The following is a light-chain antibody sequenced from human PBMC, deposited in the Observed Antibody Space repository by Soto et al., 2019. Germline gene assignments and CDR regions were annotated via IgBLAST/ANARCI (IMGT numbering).Light chain of an antibody. CDR1: TSDVGGYNY. CDR3: GSYTSSNTPR. J-gene: IGLJ2*01. CDR2: DVS. Sequence: QSVLTQPASVSGSPGQSITISCTGTTSDVGGYNYVAWYQQHPGKAPKLLIYDVSNRPSGVSKRFAGSKAGNTASLTISGLQAGDEADYDCGSYTSSNTPRFGGGTKLTVL. V-gene: IGLV2-14*03.